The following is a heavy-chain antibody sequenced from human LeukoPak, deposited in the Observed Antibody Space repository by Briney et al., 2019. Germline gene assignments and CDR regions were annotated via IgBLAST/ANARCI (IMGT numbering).Heavy chain of an antibody. CDR1: GFTFSSYS. V-gene: IGHV3-21*01. CDR2: ISGTSNYI. CDR3: ARTHSSGWTVNVY. D-gene: IGHD6-25*01. Sequence: PGGSLRLSCAASGFTFSSYSMNWVRQAPGKGLEWVSSISGTSNYIYYADSVKGRFTISRDDAKNSLYLQMNSLRAEDTAVYYCARTHSSGWTVNVYWGQGTLVTVSS. J-gene: IGHJ4*02.